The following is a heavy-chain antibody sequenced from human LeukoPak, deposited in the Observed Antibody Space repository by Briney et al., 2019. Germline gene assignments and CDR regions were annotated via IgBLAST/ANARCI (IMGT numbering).Heavy chain of an antibody. J-gene: IGHJ4*02. Sequence: GGSLRLSCATSGFTFSSYWMSWVRQAPGKGLEWVANIKQDGSEKYYVDSVKGRFTISRDNAKNSLYLQMDSLRAEDTAVYYCASGVVVAAYWGQGTLVTVSS. CDR1: GFTFSSYW. CDR2: IKQDGSEK. D-gene: IGHD2-15*01. CDR3: ASGVVVAAY. V-gene: IGHV3-7*01.